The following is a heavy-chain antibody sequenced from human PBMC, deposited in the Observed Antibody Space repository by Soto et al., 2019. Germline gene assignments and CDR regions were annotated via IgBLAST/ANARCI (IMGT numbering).Heavy chain of an antibody. CDR3: ATGLTHNNSNYAFDI. CDR2: IYYSGST. D-gene: IGHD4-4*01. J-gene: IGHJ3*02. V-gene: IGHV4-59*01. CDR1: DDSISSYY. Sequence: PDTTSLTCTVSDDSISSYYWSWIREPPGKGLEWIGYIYYSGSTDYRPSLKSRVTISLDTPKNQFYLKLRPVTAAHTPRYYYATGLTHNNSNYAFDIWGQGTMGTV.